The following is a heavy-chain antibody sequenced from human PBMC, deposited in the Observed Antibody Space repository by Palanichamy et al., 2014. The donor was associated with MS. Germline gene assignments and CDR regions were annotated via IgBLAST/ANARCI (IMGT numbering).Heavy chain of an antibody. Sequence: EVQVVGVRGGLVQPGGSLRLSCAASGFTFSSYWMHWVRQAPGKGLAWVSRINSDGGSTNYADSVKGRFTISRDNAKSTLYLQMNSLRAEDTAVYYCARVYCGGDCYLYYYYGMDVWGQGTTVTVSS. J-gene: IGHJ6*02. CDR3: ARVYCGGDCYLYYYYGMDV. D-gene: IGHD2-21*02. V-gene: IGHV3-74*01. CDR2: INSDGGST. CDR1: GFTFSSYW.